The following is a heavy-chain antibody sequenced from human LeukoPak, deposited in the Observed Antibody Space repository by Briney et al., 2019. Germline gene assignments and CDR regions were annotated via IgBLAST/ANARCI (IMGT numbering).Heavy chain of an antibody. CDR3: ARTTPDIVVVPAARNWFDP. Sequence: GGSLRLSCAASGFTFSDYCMSWIRQAPGKGLEWVSYISSSGSTIYYADSVKGRFTISRDNAKNSLYLQMNSLRAEDTAVYYCARTTPDIVVVPAARNWFDPWGQGTLVTVSS. CDR2: ISSSGSTI. V-gene: IGHV3-11*01. CDR1: GFTFSDYC. J-gene: IGHJ5*02. D-gene: IGHD2-2*01.